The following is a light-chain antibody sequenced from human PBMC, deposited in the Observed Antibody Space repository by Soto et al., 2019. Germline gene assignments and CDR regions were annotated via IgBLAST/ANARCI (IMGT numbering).Light chain of an antibody. CDR1: QSISSY. V-gene: IGKV1-39*01. CDR2: AAS. CDR3: QQSYSTPHT. Sequence: DIQMPQSPSSLSASVGDRVTITCRASQSISSYLNWYQQKPGKAPKLLIYAASSLQSGVPSRFSGSGSGTDFTLTISSLQPEDFATYYWQQSYSTPHTFGQGTKVDIK. J-gene: IGKJ1*01.